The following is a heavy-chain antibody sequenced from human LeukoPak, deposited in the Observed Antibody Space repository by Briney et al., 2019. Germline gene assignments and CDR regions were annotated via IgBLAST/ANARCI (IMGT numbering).Heavy chain of an antibody. CDR1: GFTFSSYS. Sequence: GGSLRLSCAASGFTFSSYSINWVRQAPGKGLEWVSYISTSGDIIHYTDSVKGRFTISRDDARNSLYLQMNSLRAEDSAVYYCATSSGSSAWGQGTLVTVSS. J-gene: IGHJ5*02. V-gene: IGHV3-48*04. CDR2: ISTSGDII. CDR3: ATSSGSSA. D-gene: IGHD3-10*01.